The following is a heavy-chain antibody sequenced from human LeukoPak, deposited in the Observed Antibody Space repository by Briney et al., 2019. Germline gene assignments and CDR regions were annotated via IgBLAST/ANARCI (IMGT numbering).Heavy chain of an antibody. Sequence: GGSLRLSCAASGLTFSSYAMTWVRQAPGKGLEWLSAISDSGVTTYYADSVKGRFTISRDNSKNTLFLQMNSLTAEDTAVYYCANSRTAVNYFDYWGQGTPVIVSS. D-gene: IGHD4-17*01. CDR2: ISDSGVTT. J-gene: IGHJ4*02. V-gene: IGHV3-23*01. CDR3: ANSRTAVNYFDY. CDR1: GLTFSSYA.